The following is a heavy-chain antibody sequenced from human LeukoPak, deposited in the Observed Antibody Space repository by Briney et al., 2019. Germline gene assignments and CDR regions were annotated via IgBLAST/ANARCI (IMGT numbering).Heavy chain of an antibody. Sequence: GGSLRLSCAASGCTFSSYAMHWVRQAPGKGLEWVAVISYDGGNKYYADSVKGRFTISRDNSKNTLYLQMNSLRAEDTAVYYCAKDLTPAAADYYFDYWGQGTLVTVSS. V-gene: IGHV3-30-3*01. D-gene: IGHD6-13*01. CDR3: AKDLTPAAADYYFDY. J-gene: IGHJ4*02. CDR1: GCTFSSYA. CDR2: ISYDGGNK.